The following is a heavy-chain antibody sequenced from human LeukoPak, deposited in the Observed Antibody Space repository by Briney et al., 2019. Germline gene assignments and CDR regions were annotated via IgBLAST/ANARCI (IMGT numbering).Heavy chain of an antibody. Sequence: GGSLRLSCAASRFTFSTSAMSWVRQAPGKGLEWISDISGSGASTYYADSVKGRFTISRDNSKNTLYLQMDSLRAEDTAVYYCAKDGLPHYGMDVWGQGTTVTVSS. CDR1: RFTFSTSA. CDR3: AKDGLPHYGMDV. J-gene: IGHJ6*02. CDR2: ISGSGAST. D-gene: IGHD3-16*01. V-gene: IGHV3-23*01.